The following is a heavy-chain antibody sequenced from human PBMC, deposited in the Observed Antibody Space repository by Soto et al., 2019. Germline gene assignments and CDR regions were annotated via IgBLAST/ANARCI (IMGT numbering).Heavy chain of an antibody. V-gene: IGHV3-30*18. D-gene: IGHD3-22*01. CDR3: AKSNRGAYDTPDF. CDR1: GFSLNDYG. CDR2: ISYDGRNK. J-gene: IGHJ4*02. Sequence: QVQLVESGGGVVQPGRSLRLSCAASGFSLNDYGMHWVRQPPGKGLEWVADISYDGRNKYYTDSVRGRSTIPRDISKGTLYLQMNSLRPEDTAVYYCAKSNRGAYDTPDFWGQGTPVTVSP.